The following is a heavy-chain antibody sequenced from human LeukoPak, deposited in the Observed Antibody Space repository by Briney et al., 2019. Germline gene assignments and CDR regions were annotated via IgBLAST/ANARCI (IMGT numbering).Heavy chain of an antibody. D-gene: IGHD5-18*01. CDR2: IRSKAYGGTT. CDR1: GFTFGDYA. CDR3: TIEPGYSYGPWRYMDV. J-gene: IGHJ6*03. V-gene: IGHV3-49*03. Sequence: GGSLRLSCTASGFTFGDYAMSWFRQAPGKGLEWVGFIRSKAYGGTTEYAASVKGRFTISRDDSKSIAYLQMNSLKTEDTAVYYCTIEPGYSYGPWRYMDVWGKGTTVTVSS.